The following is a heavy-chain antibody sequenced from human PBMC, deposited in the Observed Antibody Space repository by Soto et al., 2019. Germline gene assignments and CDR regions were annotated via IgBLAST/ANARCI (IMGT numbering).Heavy chain of an antibody. V-gene: IGHV3-23*01. CDR3: AKDLTKGAGREFDY. D-gene: IGHD1-26*01. CDR1: GFTFSTYA. Sequence: PGGSLRLSCAASGFTFSTYAMTWVRQAPGKGLQWVSTVSGVGGSTYYSDSVKGRFTIFRDNSKSTVYLHMKSLRAEDTAVYYCAKDLTKGAGREFDYWGQGTLVTVSS. CDR2: VSGVGGST. J-gene: IGHJ4*02.